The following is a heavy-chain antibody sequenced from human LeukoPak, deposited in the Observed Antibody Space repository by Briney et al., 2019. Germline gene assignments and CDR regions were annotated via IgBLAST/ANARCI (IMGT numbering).Heavy chain of an antibody. Sequence: GGSLRLSCAASGFTFSSYGMHWVRQAPGKGLEWVAVISYDGSNKYYADSVKGRFTISRDNSKNTLYLQMNSLRAEDTALYFCAKKAQYNGNYPLDYWGQGTLVTVSS. CDR2: ISYDGSNK. D-gene: IGHD1-26*01. CDR3: AKKAQYNGNYPLDY. J-gene: IGHJ4*02. CDR1: GFTFSSYG. V-gene: IGHV3-30*18.